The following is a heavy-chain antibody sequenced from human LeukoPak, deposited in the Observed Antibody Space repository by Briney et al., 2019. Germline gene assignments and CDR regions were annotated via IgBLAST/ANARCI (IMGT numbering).Heavy chain of an antibody. CDR2: IYSGGST. CDR1: GFTVSSNY. J-gene: IGHJ6*02. V-gene: IGHV3-53*01. Sequence: GGSLRLSCAASGFTVSSNYMSWVRQAPGKGLEWVSVIYSGGSTYYADSVKGRFTISRDNSKSTLYLQMNCLRAEDTAVYYCAGIASAKYYYGMDVWGQGTTVTVSS. CDR3: AGIASAKYYYGMDV. D-gene: IGHD6-13*01.